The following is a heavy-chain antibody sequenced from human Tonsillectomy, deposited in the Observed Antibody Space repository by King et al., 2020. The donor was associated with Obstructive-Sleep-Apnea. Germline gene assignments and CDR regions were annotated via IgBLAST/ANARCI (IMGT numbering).Heavy chain of an antibody. CDR2: ISAYNGNT. Sequence: VQLVESGAEVKKPGASVKVSCKASGYTFTSYGISWVRQAPGQGLEWMGWISAYNGNTNYAQKLQGRVTMTTDTSTSTAYMELRSLRSDDTAVYYCARSRDPKTTMGAPDDAFDIWGQGTMVTVSS. CDR1: GYTFTSYG. CDR3: ARSRDPKTTMGAPDDAFDI. D-gene: IGHD1-26*01. V-gene: IGHV1-18*04. J-gene: IGHJ3*02.